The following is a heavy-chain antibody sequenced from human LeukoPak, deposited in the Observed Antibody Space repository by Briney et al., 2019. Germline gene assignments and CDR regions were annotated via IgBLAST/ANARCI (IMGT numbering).Heavy chain of an antibody. CDR2: ISAYNGNT. CDR1: GYTFTGYY. J-gene: IGHJ5*02. Sequence: GASVKVSCKASGYTFTGYYMHWVRQAPGQGLEWMGWISAYNGNTNYAQKLQGRVTMTTDTSTSTAYMELRSLRSDDTAVYYCARDLPIAAGNNWFDPWGQGTLVTVSS. D-gene: IGHD6-13*01. V-gene: IGHV1-18*04. CDR3: ARDLPIAAGNNWFDP.